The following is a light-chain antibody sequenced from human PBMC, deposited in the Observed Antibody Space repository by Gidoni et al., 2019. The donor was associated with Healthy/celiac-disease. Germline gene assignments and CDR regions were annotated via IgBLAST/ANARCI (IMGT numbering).Light chain of an antibody. Sequence: QHPGKAPKLLIYDVSKRPSGVPDRFSGSKSGNTASLIISGLQPEDEADYYCCPYAGNYAMVFGGGTKLTVL. CDR2: DVS. J-gene: IGLJ3*02. CDR3: CPYAGNYAMV. V-gene: IGLV2-11*01.